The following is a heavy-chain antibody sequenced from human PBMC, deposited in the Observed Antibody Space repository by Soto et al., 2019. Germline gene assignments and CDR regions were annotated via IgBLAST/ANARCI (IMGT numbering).Heavy chain of an antibody. CDR1: GYTFTSYY. CDR2: INPSGGST. V-gene: IGHV1-46*01. CDR3: ARGGLQLRFYNWFDP. D-gene: IGHD5-12*01. J-gene: IGHJ5*02. Sequence: ASVKVSCKASGYTFTSYYMHWVRQAPGQGLEWMGIINPSGGSTSYAQKFQGRVTMTRDTSTSTVYMELSSLRSEDTAVYYCARGGLQLRFYNWFDPWGQGTLVTSPQ.